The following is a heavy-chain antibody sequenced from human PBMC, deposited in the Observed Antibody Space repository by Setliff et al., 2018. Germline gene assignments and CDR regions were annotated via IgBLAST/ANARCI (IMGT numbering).Heavy chain of an antibody. V-gene: IGHV4-61*02. Sequence: SETLSLTCTVSGGSISSGSYYWSWVRQPAGKGLEWIGRIYTSGSTNYNPSLKSRVTISIDTSKNQFSLKLSSVTAADTAVYYCARDFDSSGNFDYWGQGTLVTVSS. J-gene: IGHJ4*02. D-gene: IGHD3-22*01. CDR1: GGSISSGSYY. CDR3: ARDFDSSGNFDY. CDR2: IYTSGST.